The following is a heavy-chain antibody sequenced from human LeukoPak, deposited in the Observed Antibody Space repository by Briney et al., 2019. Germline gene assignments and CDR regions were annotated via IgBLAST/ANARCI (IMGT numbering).Heavy chain of an antibody. CDR3: ASGVVTAYFDY. V-gene: IGHV4-59*08. CDR1: GGSISSYY. D-gene: IGHD2-21*02. CDR2: IYYSGST. J-gene: IGHJ4*02. Sequence: SETLSLTCTVSGGSISSYYWSWIRQPPGKGLEWIGYIYYSGSTNYNPSLKSRVTISVDTSKNQFSLKLSSVTAADTAVYYCASGVVTAYFDYWGQGTLVTVSS.